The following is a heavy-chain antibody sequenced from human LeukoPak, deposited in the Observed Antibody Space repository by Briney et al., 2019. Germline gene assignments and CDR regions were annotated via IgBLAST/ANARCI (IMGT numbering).Heavy chain of an antibody. J-gene: IGHJ4*02. D-gene: IGHD2-2*02. Sequence: GGSLRLSCAASGFTFGDYYMTWIRQAPGKGLEWISYISSSGSNIYYADSVKGRFTISRDNAKNSLYLQMNSLRAEDTAVYYCARDHEDLVVVPAAILEGTARGTFDYWGQGTLVTVSS. CDR2: ISSSGSNI. CDR3: ARDHEDLVVVPAAILEGTARGTFDY. CDR1: GFTFGDYY. V-gene: IGHV3-11*04.